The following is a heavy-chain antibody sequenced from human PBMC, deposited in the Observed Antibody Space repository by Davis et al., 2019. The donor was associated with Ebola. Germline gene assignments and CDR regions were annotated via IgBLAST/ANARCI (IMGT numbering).Heavy chain of an antibody. V-gene: IGHV3-15*04. J-gene: IGHJ4*02. CDR1: GFIFSKAW. D-gene: IGHD3-10*01. Sequence: PGGSLRLSCAASGFIFSKAWMTWVRQPPGKGLEWVGHIESQTDGGTRDYSAPVKGRFTISRDDSKTTLYLQMNNLKTEDTAVYYCTTIRGFNGFFDYWGQGILVTVSS. CDR2: IESQTDGGTR. CDR3: TTIRGFNGFFDY.